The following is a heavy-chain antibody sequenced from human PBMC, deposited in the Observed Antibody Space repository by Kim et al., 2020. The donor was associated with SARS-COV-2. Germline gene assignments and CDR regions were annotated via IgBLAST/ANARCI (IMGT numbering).Heavy chain of an antibody. CDR3: AKGWNSFDY. D-gene: IGHD2-15*01. CDR2: GSSQ. J-gene: IGHJ4*02. Sequence: GSSQFYAASVMGRFTIYRDNSKNTLYLQMNSLRAEDTAVYYCAKGWNSFDYWGQGTLVTVSS. V-gene: IGHV3-30*02.